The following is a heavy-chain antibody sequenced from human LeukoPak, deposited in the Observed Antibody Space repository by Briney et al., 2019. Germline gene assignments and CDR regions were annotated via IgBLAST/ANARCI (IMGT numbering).Heavy chain of an antibody. D-gene: IGHD4-17*01. CDR1: GGSISSYY. J-gene: IGHJ4*02. Sequence: SETLSLTCTVSGGSISSYYWSWIRQPPGEGLEWSGYIYYSGSTNYNPSLKSRVTISVDTSKNQFSLKLSSVTAADTAVYYCARGTYGDYSVYFDYWGQGTLVTVSS. V-gene: IGHV4-59*01. CDR3: ARGTYGDYSVYFDY. CDR2: IYYSGST.